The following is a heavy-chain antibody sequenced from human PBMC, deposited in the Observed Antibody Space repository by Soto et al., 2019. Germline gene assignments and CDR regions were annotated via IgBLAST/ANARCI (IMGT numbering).Heavy chain of an antibody. V-gene: IGHV3-9*01. D-gene: IGHD4-17*01. CDR3: AKDLYGDYVYYFYY. CDR2: ISWNSGSI. Sequence: EVQLVESGGGLVQAGRSLRLSCAASGFTFDDYAMHWVRQAPGKGLEWVSGISWNSGSIGYADSVKGRFTISRDNAKNSLYLQMNSLRAEDTALYYCAKDLYGDYVYYFYYWGQGTLVTVSS. CDR1: GFTFDDYA. J-gene: IGHJ4*02.